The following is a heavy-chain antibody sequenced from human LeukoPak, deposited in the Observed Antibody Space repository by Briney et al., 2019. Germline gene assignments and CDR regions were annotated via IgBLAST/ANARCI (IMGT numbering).Heavy chain of an antibody. CDR3: VKDSSWMGEYYFDY. CDR1: GFTFSDSY. V-gene: IGHV3-11*04. J-gene: IGHJ4*02. D-gene: IGHD3-16*01. CDR2: ITNTGNSM. Sequence: GGSLRLSCAASGFTFSDSYMTWIRQAPGKGLEWVSYITNTGNSMEYVDSVKGRFTTSRDNSKNSLYLQMNSLRAEDTAVYYCVKDSSWMGEYYFDYWGQGTLVTVSS.